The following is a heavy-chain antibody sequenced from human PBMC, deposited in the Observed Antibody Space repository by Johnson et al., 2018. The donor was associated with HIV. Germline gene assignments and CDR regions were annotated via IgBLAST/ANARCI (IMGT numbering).Heavy chain of an antibody. Sequence: QVQLVESGGGVVQPGRSLRLSCAASGFTFSSYAMHWVRQAPGKGLEWVAVISYDGSNKYYADSAKGRFTISRDNSKNTLYLQMNSLRTEDTAMFYCAKGHSSGYPKDAFDIWGQGTIVTVSS. D-gene: IGHD3-22*01. V-gene: IGHV3-30*04. CDR3: AKGHSSGYPKDAFDI. J-gene: IGHJ3*02. CDR2: ISYDGSNK. CDR1: GFTFSSYA.